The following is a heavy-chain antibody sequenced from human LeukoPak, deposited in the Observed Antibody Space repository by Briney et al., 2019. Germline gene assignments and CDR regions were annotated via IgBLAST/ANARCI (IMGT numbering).Heavy chain of an antibody. CDR2: IYYSGST. J-gene: IGHJ5*02. V-gene: IGHV4-31*03. D-gene: IGHD3/OR15-3a*01. CDR3: ARTPHPGLTNWFDP. Sequence: MTSETLSLTCTVSGGSISSGDYYWSWIRQHPGKGLEWIGYIYYSGSTYYNPSLKSRVTISVDTSKNQFSLKLSSVTAADTAVYYCARTPHPGLTNWFDPWGQGTLVTVSS. CDR1: GGSISSGDYY.